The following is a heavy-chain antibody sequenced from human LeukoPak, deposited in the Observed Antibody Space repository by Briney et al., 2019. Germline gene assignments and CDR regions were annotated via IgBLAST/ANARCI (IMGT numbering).Heavy chain of an antibody. Sequence: GASVKVSCKVSGYTLTELSMHWVRRAPGKGLEWMGGFDPEDGETIYAQKFQGRVTMTEDTSTDTAYMELSSLRSEDTAVYYCATAAAKWLPLYFDYWGQGTLVTVSS. J-gene: IGHJ4*02. CDR2: FDPEDGET. D-gene: IGHD3-22*01. V-gene: IGHV1-24*01. CDR1: GYTLTELS. CDR3: ATAAAKWLPLYFDY.